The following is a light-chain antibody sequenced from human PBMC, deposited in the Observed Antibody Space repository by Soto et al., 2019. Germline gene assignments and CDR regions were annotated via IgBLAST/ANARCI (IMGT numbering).Light chain of an antibody. CDR3: QQYVTSPWT. CDR1: QSIRNNF. J-gene: IGKJ1*01. V-gene: IGKV3-20*01. Sequence: EIVLTQSPGTLSLSPGERATLSCRASQSIRNNFLAWYQQKPGQAPRLLIYGASNRATGIPDRFSGSGSGTDFTLTISRLGTEDVAVYYCQQYVTSPWTLGQGTKVEIE. CDR2: GAS.